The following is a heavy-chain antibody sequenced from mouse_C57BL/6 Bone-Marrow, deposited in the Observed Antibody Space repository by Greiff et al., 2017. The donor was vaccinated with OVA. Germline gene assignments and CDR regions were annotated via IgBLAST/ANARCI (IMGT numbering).Heavy chain of an antibody. J-gene: IGHJ3*01. V-gene: IGHV1-55*01. CDR3: AREGIYYDYGDGWFAY. CDR1: GYTFTSYW. D-gene: IGHD2-4*01. CDR2: IYPGSGST. Sequence: QVQLQQPGAELVKPGASVKMSCKASGYTFTSYWITWVKQRPGQGLEWIGDIYPGSGSTNYNEKFKSKATLTVDTSSSTAYMELARLTSEDSAVYYCAREGIYYDYGDGWFAYWGQGTLVTVSA.